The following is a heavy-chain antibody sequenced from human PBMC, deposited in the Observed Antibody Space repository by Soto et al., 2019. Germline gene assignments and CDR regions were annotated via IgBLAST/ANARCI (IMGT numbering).Heavy chain of an antibody. V-gene: IGHV4-59*01. D-gene: IGHD3-3*02. J-gene: IGHJ5*02. Sequence: PSETLSLTCNVSGGSISSYYWSWIRQPPGKGLEWIGYIYYSGSTNYNPSLKSRVTISVDTSKNQFSLKLSSVTAADTAVYYCARDLAGNWFHPWGHGALVTVSS. CDR2: IYYSGST. CDR3: ARDLAGNWFHP. CDR1: GGSISSYY.